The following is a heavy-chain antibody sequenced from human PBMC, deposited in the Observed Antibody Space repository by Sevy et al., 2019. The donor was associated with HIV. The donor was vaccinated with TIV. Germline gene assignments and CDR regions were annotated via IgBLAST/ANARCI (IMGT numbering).Heavy chain of an antibody. D-gene: IGHD1-26*01. CDR2: TSAYNGNT. V-gene: IGHV1-18*01. J-gene: IGHJ3*02. CDR3: ARDGRQWERGLDAFDI. CDR1: GYTFISYG. Sequence: ASVKVSCKASGYTFISYGISWVRQAPGQGLEWMGWTSAYNGNTTYAQKIQGRVTMTTDTSTSTAYMGLRSLGYDDTAVYYCARDGRQWERGLDAFDIWGQGTMVTVSS.